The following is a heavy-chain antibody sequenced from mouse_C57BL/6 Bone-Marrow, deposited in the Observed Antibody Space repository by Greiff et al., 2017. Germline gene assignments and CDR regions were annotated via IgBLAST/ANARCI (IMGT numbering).Heavy chain of an antibody. CDR3: ARWRGYGSSYDYYAMDY. D-gene: IGHD1-1*01. CDR2: IDPSDSYT. Sequence: QVQLQQPGAELVKPGASVKLSCKASGYTFTNYWMHWVKQRPGQGLEWIGVIDPSDSYTNYNQKFKGKATLTVDTSSSTAYMQLSSLTSEDSAVYYCARWRGYGSSYDYYAMDYWGQGTSVTVSS. J-gene: IGHJ4*01. CDR1: GYTFTNYW. V-gene: IGHV1-59*01.